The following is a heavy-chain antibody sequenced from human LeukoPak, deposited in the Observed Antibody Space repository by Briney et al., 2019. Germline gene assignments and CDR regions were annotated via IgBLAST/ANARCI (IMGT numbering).Heavy chain of an antibody. Sequence: PGGSLRLSCAASGFTVSSNYMSWVRQAPGKGLECVSILYSGGTTYYADSVKGRFTISRDNSKNTLYLQMRSLRAEDTAIYFCARGGLHSFDFWGQGTLVTVSS. CDR3: ARGGLHSFDF. J-gene: IGHJ4*02. D-gene: IGHD5-24*01. V-gene: IGHV3-53*01. CDR2: LYSGGTT. CDR1: GFTVSSNY.